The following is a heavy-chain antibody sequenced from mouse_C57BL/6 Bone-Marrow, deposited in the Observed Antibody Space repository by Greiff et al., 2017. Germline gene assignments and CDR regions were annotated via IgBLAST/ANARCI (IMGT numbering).Heavy chain of an antibody. V-gene: IGHV5-6*01. CDR1: GFTFSSYG. D-gene: IGHD1-1*02. CDR2: ISSRGNYN. J-gene: IGHJ2*01. Sequence: EVKLVESGGDLVQPGGSLKLSCAASGFTFSSYGMSWVRQTPDKRLEWVAPISSRGNYNYSPYAVSGQFTFTISSAKYTLHLHMHIHKSETTATGREGVAHISCGGSKYYQPDGVEVRYIISIDNAKNTLCLHMSRLNSEDTAMYFCSRPDYYDSSLYFDYWGQGTTLTVSS. CDR3: GVAHISCGGSKYYQPDGVEVRYIISIDNAKNTLCLHMSRLNSEDTAMYFCSRPDYYDSSLYFDY.